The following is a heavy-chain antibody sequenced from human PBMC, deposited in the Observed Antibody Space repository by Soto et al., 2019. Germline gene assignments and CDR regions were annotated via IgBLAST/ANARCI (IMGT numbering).Heavy chain of an antibody. Sequence: SETLSLTCDVYGGSSSDYYWSWIRQPPGKGLEWIGEIHFSGTINYNPSYMSRVNISIDTSKSQFSLELRSVTAADTAVYYCARATLVGANFDAFDIWGQGTMVT. V-gene: IGHV4-34*01. CDR2: IHFSGTI. D-gene: IGHD1-26*01. CDR3: ARATLVGANFDAFDI. CDR1: GGSSSDYY. J-gene: IGHJ3*02.